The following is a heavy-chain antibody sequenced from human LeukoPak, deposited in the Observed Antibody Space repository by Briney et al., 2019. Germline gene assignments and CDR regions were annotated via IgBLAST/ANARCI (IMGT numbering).Heavy chain of an antibody. CDR3: ARPYGSSASYAFDI. CDR1: GGSISSYY. V-gene: IGHV4-59*01. D-gene: IGHD3-22*01. CDR2: IDYSGST. J-gene: IGHJ3*02. Sequence: SETLSLTCTVSGGSISSYYWSWIRQPPGKGLEWIGYIDYSGSTNYNPSLKSRVTISVDTSKNQFSQKLSSVTAADTAVYYCARPYGSSASYAFDIWGQGTMVAVSS.